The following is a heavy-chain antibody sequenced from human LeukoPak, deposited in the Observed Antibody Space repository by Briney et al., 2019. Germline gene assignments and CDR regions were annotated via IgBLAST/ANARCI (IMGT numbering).Heavy chain of an antibody. J-gene: IGHJ3*02. D-gene: IGHD3-10*01. CDR1: GYTFTSYG. CDR3: ARDMVRGVITPSDAFDI. Sequence: GASVKVSCKASGYTFTSYGISWVRRAAGQGLEWMGWNSAYNGNTNYAQKLQGRVTMTTDTSTSTAYMELRSLRSDDTAVYYCARDMVRGVITPSDAFDIWGQGTMVTVSS. CDR2: NSAYNGNT. V-gene: IGHV1-18*01.